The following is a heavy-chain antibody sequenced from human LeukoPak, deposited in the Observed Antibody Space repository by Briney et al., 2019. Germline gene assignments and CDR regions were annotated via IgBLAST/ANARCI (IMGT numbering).Heavy chain of an antibody. J-gene: IGHJ4*02. CDR2: IYNSGST. CDR1: GGSISSYY. D-gene: IGHD5-24*01. Sequence: SETLSLTCTVSGGSISSYYWSWIRQPPGEGLEWIGYIYNSGSTNYNPSLKSRVTISVDTSKNQFSLKLSSVTAADTAVYYCARVADGYWGQGTLVTVSS. V-gene: IGHV4-59*01. CDR3: ARVADGY.